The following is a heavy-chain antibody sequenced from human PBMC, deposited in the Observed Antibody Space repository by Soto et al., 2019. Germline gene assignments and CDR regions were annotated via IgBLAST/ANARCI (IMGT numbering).Heavy chain of an antibody. J-gene: IGHJ4*02. CDR3: ASTSDLRYFDWLLSPFDY. CDR1: GYTFTSYG. V-gene: IGHV1-18*01. CDR2: ISAYNGNT. Sequence: QVQLVQSGAEVKKPGASVKVSCKASGYTFTSYGISWVRQAPGQGLEWMGWISAYNGNTNYAQKLQGRVTMTTDTSTSTAYMELRSLRSDDTAVYYCASTSDLRYFDWLLSPFDYWGQGTLVTVSS. D-gene: IGHD3-9*01.